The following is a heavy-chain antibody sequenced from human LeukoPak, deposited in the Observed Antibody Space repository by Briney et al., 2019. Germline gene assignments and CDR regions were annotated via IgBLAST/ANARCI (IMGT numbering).Heavy chain of an antibody. V-gene: IGHV3-30*02. D-gene: IGHD6-19*01. CDR3: AKDCVLFSGIAVAGPDY. J-gene: IGHJ4*02. CDR2: IRYDGSNK. CDR1: GFTFSSYG. Sequence: GGSLRLSCAASGFTFSSYGMHWVRQAPGQGLEWVAFIRYDGSNKYYADSVKGRFTISRDNSKNTLYLQMNSLRAEDTSVYYCAKDCVLFSGIAVAGPDYWGEGTLVTVSS.